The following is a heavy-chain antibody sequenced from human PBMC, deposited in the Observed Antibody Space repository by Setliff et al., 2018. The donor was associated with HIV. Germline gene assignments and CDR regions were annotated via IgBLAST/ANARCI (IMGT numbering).Heavy chain of an antibody. D-gene: IGHD3-22*01. CDR2: INWNSVSR. J-gene: IGHJ4*02. CDR1: GFTVSSNY. CDR3: VRGSGYYYFDN. Sequence: PGGSLRLSCAASGFTVSSNYMSWVRQAPGKGLEWVAGINWNSVSRAYADSVQGRFTISRDNAKNMLYLQMNSLSADDTAVYYCVRGSGYYYFDNWGQGALVTVSS. V-gene: IGHV3-74*01.